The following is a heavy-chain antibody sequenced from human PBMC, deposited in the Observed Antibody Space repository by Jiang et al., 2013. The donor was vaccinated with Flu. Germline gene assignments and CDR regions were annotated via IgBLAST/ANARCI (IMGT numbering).Heavy chain of an antibody. Sequence: LLKPSETLSLTCAVYGGSFSGYYWSWIRQPPGKGLEWIGEINHSGSTNYNPSLKSRVTISVDTSKNQFSLKLSSVTAADTAVYYCAREGMGGSGSYVRRLYGMDVWGQGDHGHRLL. V-gene: IGHV4-34*01. CDR2: INHSGST. J-gene: IGHJ6*02. D-gene: IGHD3-10*01. CDR1: GGSFSGYY. CDR3: AREGMGGSGSYVRRLYGMDV.